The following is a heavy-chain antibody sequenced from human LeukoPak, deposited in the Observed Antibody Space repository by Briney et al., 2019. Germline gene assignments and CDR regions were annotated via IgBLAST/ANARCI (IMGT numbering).Heavy chain of an antibody. Sequence: PGGSLRLSCAASGFPFSSYAMSWVRQAPGRGLEWVSAITGSGGSTYYADSVKGRFTISRDNSKNTLYLQMNSLRAEDTAVYYCAKSNWNPFDYWGQGTLVTVSS. J-gene: IGHJ4*02. D-gene: IGHD1-1*01. CDR1: GFPFSSYA. V-gene: IGHV3-23*01. CDR3: AKSNWNPFDY. CDR2: ITGSGGST.